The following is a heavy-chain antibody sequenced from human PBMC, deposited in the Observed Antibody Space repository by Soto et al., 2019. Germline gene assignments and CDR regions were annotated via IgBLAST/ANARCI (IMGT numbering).Heavy chain of an antibody. V-gene: IGHV4-34*01. CDR2: SNYTGST. J-gene: IGHJ4*02. Sequence: QVQLQQWGAGLLKPSETLSLTCGVYGGAFNAYYWSWIRQTPGKGLDWIGESNYTGSTNYNPSLTRRGTISVDRSKILFSQNVRSVTAADTALYYCARDGNRYKCGSYFDYWGQGTPVTVSS. CDR1: GGAFNAYY. D-gene: IGHD2-21*01. CDR3: ARDGNRYKCGSYFDY.